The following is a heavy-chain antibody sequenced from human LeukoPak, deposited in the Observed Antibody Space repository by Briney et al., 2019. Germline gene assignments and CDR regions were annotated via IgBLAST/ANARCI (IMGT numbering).Heavy chain of an antibody. V-gene: IGHV1-2*02. Sequence: ASVKVSCKASGYTFTGYYMHWVRQAPGQGLEWMGWINPNSGGTNYAQKFQGRVTMTRDTSISTAYMELSRLRSDDTAVYYCARGDRFLEWLSNYYYYMDVWGKGTTVTVSS. CDR2: INPNSGGT. J-gene: IGHJ6*03. CDR1: GYTFTGYY. CDR3: ARGDRFLEWLSNYYYYMDV. D-gene: IGHD3-3*01.